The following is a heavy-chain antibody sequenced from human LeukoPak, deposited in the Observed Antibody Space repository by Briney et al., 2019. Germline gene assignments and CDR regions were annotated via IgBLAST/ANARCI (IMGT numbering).Heavy chain of an antibody. CDR3: ARDPPYSDSSGYYYDY. CDR2: ISGSSIYI. D-gene: IGHD3-22*01. J-gene: IGHJ4*02. CDR1: GFTFSTYS. Sequence: PGGSLRLSWAASGFTFSTYSMNWVRQAPGEGLEWVSSISGSSIYIYYADSVKGRFTISRDNAKNSLYLQMNSLRAEDTAVYYCARDPPYSDSSGYYYDYWGQGTLVTVSS. V-gene: IGHV3-21*01.